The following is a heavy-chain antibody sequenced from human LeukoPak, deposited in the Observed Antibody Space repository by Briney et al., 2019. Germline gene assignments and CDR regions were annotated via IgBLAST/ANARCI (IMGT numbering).Heavy chain of an antibody. CDR2: IIPILGIA. Sequence: ASVKVSCKASGGTFSSYAISWVRQAPGQGLEWMGRIIPILGIANYAQKFQGRVTITADKSTSTAYVELSSLRSEDTAVYYCARGPPGYCSGGSCYYYYNYGMDVWGQGTTVTVSS. J-gene: IGHJ6*02. CDR1: GGTFSSYA. CDR3: ARGPPGYCSGGSCYYYYNYGMDV. V-gene: IGHV1-69*04. D-gene: IGHD2-15*01.